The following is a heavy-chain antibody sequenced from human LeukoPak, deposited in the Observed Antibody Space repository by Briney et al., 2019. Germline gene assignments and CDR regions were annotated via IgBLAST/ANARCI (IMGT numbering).Heavy chain of an antibody. D-gene: IGHD6-13*01. J-gene: IGHJ5*02. CDR2: ICSSGCVL. CDR3: ARDPEYSSSWYFWFDP. V-gene: IGHV3-11*01. CDR1: GFTFSEYY. Sequence: PGGSLRLSCAASGFTFSEYYRSWLGQARGKGVEGVSYICSSGCVLYYADSVKGRFTISRDNPKNSLYLQMNSLRADDTAVYYCARDPEYSSSWYFWFDPWGQGTLVTVSS.